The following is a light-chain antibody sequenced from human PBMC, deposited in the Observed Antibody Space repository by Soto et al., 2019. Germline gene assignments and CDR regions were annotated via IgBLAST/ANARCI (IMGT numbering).Light chain of an antibody. J-gene: IGKJ1*01. V-gene: IGKV2-28*01. CDR3: MQALQTPPWT. CDR1: QSLLQSNGYTY. CDR2: VTS. Sequence: DIVLTQSPLSLPVTPGEPASISCRSSQSLLQSNGYTYLDWYLQKPGQSPQLLIYVTSIRASGVPDRFRSSGSGTDFTLKISKVEAEDVGVYYCMQALQTPPWTFGPGTKVEIK.